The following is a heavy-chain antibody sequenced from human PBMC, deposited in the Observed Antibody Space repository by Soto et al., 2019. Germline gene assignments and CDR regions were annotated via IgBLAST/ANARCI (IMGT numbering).Heavy chain of an antibody. D-gene: IGHD6-13*01. V-gene: IGHV1-3*01. CDR1: GYTLTSYA. Sequence: ASVQVSCKASGYTLTSYAMHWVRQDPGQRLEWMGWINAGNGNTKYSQKCQGRVTITRDTSASTAYMELSSLRSEDTAVYYCAKQTDDSSSWETQAFDIWGQGTMVTVSS. CDR2: INAGNGNT. CDR3: AKQTDDSSSWETQAFDI. J-gene: IGHJ3*02.